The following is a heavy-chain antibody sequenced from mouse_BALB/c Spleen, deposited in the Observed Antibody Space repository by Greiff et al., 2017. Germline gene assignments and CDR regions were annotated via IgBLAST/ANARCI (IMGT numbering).Heavy chain of an antibody. CDR1: GFTFSSYA. J-gene: IGHJ4*01. V-gene: IGHV5-6-5*01. Sequence: DVKLVESGGDLVKPGGSLKLSCAASGFTFSSYAMSWVRQTPEKRLEWVASISSGGSTYYPDSVKGRFTISRDNARNILYLQMSSLRSEDTAMYYCARDYYYGMDYWGQGTSVTVSS. CDR3: ARDYYYGMDY. CDR2: ISSGGST.